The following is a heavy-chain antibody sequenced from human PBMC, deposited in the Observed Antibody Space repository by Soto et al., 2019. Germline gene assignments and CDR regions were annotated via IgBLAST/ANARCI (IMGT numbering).Heavy chain of an antibody. D-gene: IGHD2-2*01. CDR1: GFTFSTYA. CDR2: ISYDGSNK. Sequence: PGGSLRLSCAASGFTFSTYAMAWVRQAPGKGLEWVAVISYDGSNKYYADSVKGRFTISRDNSKNTLYLQMNSLRAEDTAVYYCARGEDIVLVPAAQTYYGMDVWGQGTTVTVSS. V-gene: IGHV3-30-3*01. J-gene: IGHJ6*02. CDR3: ARGEDIVLVPAAQTYYGMDV.